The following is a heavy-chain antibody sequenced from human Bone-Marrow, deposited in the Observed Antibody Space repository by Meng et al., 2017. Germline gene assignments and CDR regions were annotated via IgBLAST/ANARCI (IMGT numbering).Heavy chain of an antibody. Sequence: GESLKISCAASGFTFSNYAMSWVRQAPGKGLEWVSAVSGSGASTYYADSVKGRFTISRDNSKNTLYLQMNSLRAEDTAVYYCAKMRITMVRGVVLYYYGMDVWGQGTTVTGSS. J-gene: IGHJ6*02. D-gene: IGHD3-10*01. CDR3: AKMRITMVRGVVLYYYGMDV. V-gene: IGHV3-23*01. CDR2: VSGSGAST. CDR1: GFTFSNYA.